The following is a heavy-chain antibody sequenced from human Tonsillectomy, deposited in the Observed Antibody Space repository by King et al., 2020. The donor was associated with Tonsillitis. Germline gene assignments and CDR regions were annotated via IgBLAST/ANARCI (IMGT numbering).Heavy chain of an antibody. V-gene: IGHV3-30*04. D-gene: IGHD4-23*01. J-gene: IGHJ4*02. CDR3: AREWGDYGVNLDY. Sequence: VQLVESGGGVVQPGRSLRLSCAASGFTFSNYAMHWVRQAPGKGLEWVAIISYNGNNKYYADSVKGRFTISRGNSKNTLYLQMNSLKAEDTSVFYCAREWGDYGVNLDYWGQGTLVTVSS. CDR2: ISYNGNNK. CDR1: GFTFSNYA.